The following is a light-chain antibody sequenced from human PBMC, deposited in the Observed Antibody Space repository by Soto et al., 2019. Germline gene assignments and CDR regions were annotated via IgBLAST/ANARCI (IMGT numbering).Light chain of an antibody. J-gene: IGKJ4*01. V-gene: IGKV3-20*01. Sequence: DIVLTQSPGTLSLSPGERATLSCRASQGVSSNYLSWYRLKPGQSPSLLIYSTSIRAAGLPERFSGSGSGTEFTLTISRLEPEDIAMYYCQQYDNPPGTFGRGTKVEIK. CDR2: STS. CDR3: QQYDNPPGT. CDR1: QGVSSNY.